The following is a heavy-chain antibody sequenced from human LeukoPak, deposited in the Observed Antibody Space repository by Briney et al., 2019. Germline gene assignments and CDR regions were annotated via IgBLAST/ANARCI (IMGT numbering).Heavy chain of an antibody. V-gene: IGHV3-33*01. Sequence: PGRSLRLSCAASGFTFSSYGMHWVRQAPGKGLEWVAVIWYDGSNKYYADSVKGGFTISRDNSKNTLYLQMNSLRAEDTAVYYCARSPRDPDYGDYYYYGMDVWGQGTTVTVSS. CDR2: IWYDGSNK. CDR1: GFTFSSYG. CDR3: ARSPRDPDYGDYYYYGMDV. J-gene: IGHJ6*02. D-gene: IGHD4-17*01.